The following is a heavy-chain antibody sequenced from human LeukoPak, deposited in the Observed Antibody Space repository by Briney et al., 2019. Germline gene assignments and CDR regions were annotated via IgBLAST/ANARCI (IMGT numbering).Heavy chain of an antibody. J-gene: IGHJ4*02. Sequence: ASVKVSCKASGYTFTSYDINWVRQATGQGLERMGWMNPNSGNTGYAQKFQGRVTMTRNTSISTAYMELSSLRSEDTAVYYCARGFRRDYVWGSYRSPPDDYWGQGTLVTVSS. CDR1: GYTFTSYD. CDR2: MNPNSGNT. CDR3: ARGFRRDYVWGSYRSPPDDY. D-gene: IGHD3-16*02. V-gene: IGHV1-8*01.